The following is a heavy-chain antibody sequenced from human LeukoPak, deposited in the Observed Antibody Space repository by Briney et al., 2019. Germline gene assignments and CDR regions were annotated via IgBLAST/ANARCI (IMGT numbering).Heavy chain of an antibody. Sequence: ASVKVSCKASGYTFTNYAIHWVRQAPGQRLEWMGWINAGNGSTKHSQKFQGRATITRDTPASTAYMELSSLSSEDTAVYYCARTLTGDLYSDYWGQGSLVIVSS. CDR3: ARTLTGDLYSDY. CDR1: GYTFTNYA. J-gene: IGHJ4*02. V-gene: IGHV1-3*01. CDR2: INAGNGST. D-gene: IGHD7-27*01.